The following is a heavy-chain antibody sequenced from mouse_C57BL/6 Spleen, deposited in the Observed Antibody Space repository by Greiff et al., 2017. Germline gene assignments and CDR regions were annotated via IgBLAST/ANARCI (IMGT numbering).Heavy chain of an antibody. CDR2: IHPNSGST. Sequence: QVQLQQSGAELVKPGASVKLSCKASGYTFTSYWMHWVKQRPGQGLEWIGMIHPNSGSTNYNEKFKSKATLTVDKSSSTAYMQLSSLTSEDSAVYYCASYDDYDEESYYAMDDWGQGTSVTVSS. D-gene: IGHD2-4*01. V-gene: IGHV1-64*01. J-gene: IGHJ4*01. CDR3: ASYDDYDEESYYAMDD. CDR1: GYTFTSYW.